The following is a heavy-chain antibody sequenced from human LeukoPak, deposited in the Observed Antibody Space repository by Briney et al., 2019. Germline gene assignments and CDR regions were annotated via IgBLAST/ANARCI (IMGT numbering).Heavy chain of an antibody. Sequence: GSLRLSCAASGFTFSSYAMSWVRQAPGKGLEWVSGTSGSGGSTYYAGSVKGRFTISRDNSKNTLYLQMNSLRVEDTAVYYCAKNGGSQCYSHLDPWGQGTLVTVSS. CDR3: AKNGGSQCYSHLDP. V-gene: IGHV3-23*01. D-gene: IGHD2-15*01. J-gene: IGHJ5*02. CDR2: TSGSGGST. CDR1: GFTFSSYA.